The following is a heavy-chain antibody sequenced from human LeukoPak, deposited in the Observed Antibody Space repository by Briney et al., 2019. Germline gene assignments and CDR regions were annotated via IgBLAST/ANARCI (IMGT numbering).Heavy chain of an antibody. J-gene: IGHJ4*02. D-gene: IGHD1-26*01. CDR2: IYYSGST. CDR3: ARARWEPFFDY. V-gene: IGHV4-39*07. Sequence: SETLSLTCTVSGGSISSSSYYWGWIRQPPGKGLEWIGSIYYSGSTYYNPSLKSRVTISVDTSKNQFSLKLSSVTAADTAVYYCARARWEPFFDYWGQGTLVTVSS. CDR1: GGSISSSSYY.